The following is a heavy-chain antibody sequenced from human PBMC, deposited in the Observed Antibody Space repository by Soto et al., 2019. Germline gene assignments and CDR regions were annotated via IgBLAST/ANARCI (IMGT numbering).Heavy chain of an antibody. CDR1: GDSISSDYYH. CDR3: AREHHGGDSLDV. V-gene: IGHV4-30-4*08. CDR2: IHHSGSI. D-gene: IGHD2-21*02. J-gene: IGHJ6*02. Sequence: PSETLSLTCTVSGDSISSDYYHWTWIRQSPGKGLEWIGYIHHSGSILYNPSLKSRVTISVDTSKNQFSLHLTSVTAADTAVYFCAREHHGGDSLDVSGQGTTVTVSS.